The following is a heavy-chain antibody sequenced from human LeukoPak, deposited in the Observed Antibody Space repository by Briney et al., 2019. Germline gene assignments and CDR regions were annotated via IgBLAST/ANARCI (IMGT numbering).Heavy chain of an antibody. CDR2: ICGSSTYT. V-gene: IGHV3-11*06. Sequence: PAGSLRLSCASSGFTFSDYYMSWIRQAPGKGLEWVSHICGSSTYTNYADSVKGRFTISRDNANNSLYLQMNSLTAEDTAVFYCARVGSRGYYFDYWGQGALVSVSS. J-gene: IGHJ4*02. D-gene: IGHD1-26*01. CDR1: GFTFSDYY. CDR3: ARVGSRGYYFDY.